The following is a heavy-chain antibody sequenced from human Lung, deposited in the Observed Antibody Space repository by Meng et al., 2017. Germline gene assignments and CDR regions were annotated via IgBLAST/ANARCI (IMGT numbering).Heavy chain of an antibody. CDR2: IIDSGST. Sequence: QGPLQPWGAGRFKPSETLSLTCAVYGGSFSGYYWSWIRQPPGKGLEWIGEIIDSGSTNYNPSLKSRVTISVDTSKNQFSLRVTSVTAADRAVYYCVRRTYSSGWYFDYWGQGTLVTVSS. CDR3: VRRTYSSGWYFDY. D-gene: IGHD6-19*01. CDR1: GGSFSGYY. J-gene: IGHJ4*02. V-gene: IGHV4-34*02.